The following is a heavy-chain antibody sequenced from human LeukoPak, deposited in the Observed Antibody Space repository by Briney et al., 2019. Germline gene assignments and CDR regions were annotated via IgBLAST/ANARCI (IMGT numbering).Heavy chain of an antibody. V-gene: IGHV3-23*01. J-gene: IGHJ4*02. CDR1: GFTFSSYA. CDR2: ISGSGGST. Sequence: GGSLRLSCAASGFTFSSYAMSWVRQAPGKGLEWVSAISGSGGSTYYADSVKGRFTISRGNSKNTLYLQMNSLRAEDTAVYYCAKMGCFWSGYIQTYYFDYWGQGTLVTVSS. D-gene: IGHD3-3*01. CDR3: AKMGCFWSGYIQTYYFDY.